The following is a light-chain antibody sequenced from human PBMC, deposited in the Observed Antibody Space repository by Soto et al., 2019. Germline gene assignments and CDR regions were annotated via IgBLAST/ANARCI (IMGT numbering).Light chain of an antibody. CDR3: CSYAGSFNSV. CDR1: SSDVGAYDY. J-gene: IGLJ1*01. CDR2: AVN. Sequence: QSALTQSRSVSGSPGQSVTISCTGTSSDVGAYDYVSWYQQHPGKAPKLMIYAVNKRPSGVPARFSGSKSGNTASLTISGLQVEDEADYYCCSYAGSFNSVFGTGTKVTVL. V-gene: IGLV2-11*01.